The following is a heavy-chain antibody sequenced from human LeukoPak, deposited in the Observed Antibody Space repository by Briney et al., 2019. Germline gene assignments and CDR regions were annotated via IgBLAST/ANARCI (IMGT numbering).Heavy chain of an antibody. V-gene: IGHV1-3*01. CDR1: GYTFINFA. D-gene: IGHD6-13*01. J-gene: IGHJ4*02. CDR3: ARGPRAAADDY. CDR2: INAGNGNT. Sequence: GASVKVSCKASGYTFINFAINWGRQAPGQRPEWMGWINAGNGNTKYSQKFRGRVTITRDTSASTAYMELSGLTSEDTAVYYCARGPRAAADDYWGQGTLVTVSS.